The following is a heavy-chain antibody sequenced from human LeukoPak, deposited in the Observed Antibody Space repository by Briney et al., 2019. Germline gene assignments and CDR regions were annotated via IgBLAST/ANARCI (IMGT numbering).Heavy chain of an antibody. D-gene: IGHD1-26*01. Sequence: ASVKVSCKASGYSFTSYGITWVRQAPGQGLEWLGWISAYNGATKYAQRLQGRLTMTIDTSTNTAYMDVRSLTPDDTALYFCARDRSSGSDYGDYWGQGTLVTVSS. CDR2: ISAYNGAT. CDR1: GYSFTSYG. V-gene: IGHV1-18*01. J-gene: IGHJ4*02. CDR3: ARDRSSGSDYGDY.